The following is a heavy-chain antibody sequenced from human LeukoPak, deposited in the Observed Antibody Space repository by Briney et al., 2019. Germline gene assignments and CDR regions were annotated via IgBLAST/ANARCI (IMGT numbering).Heavy chain of an antibody. CDR2: VYHSSST. CDR1: GASISDYW. CDR3: ARGPCTSANCYWSLDY. V-gene: IGHV4-59*01. D-gene: IGHD2-2*01. J-gene: IGHJ4*02. Sequence: SETLSLTCSVSGASISDYWWSWIRQPPGKGLEYIGFVYHSSSTNYNPTLKSRVTMSLDTSKNQFSLNLNSVSAADTAVYYCARGPCTSANCYWSLDYWGQGILVTVSS.